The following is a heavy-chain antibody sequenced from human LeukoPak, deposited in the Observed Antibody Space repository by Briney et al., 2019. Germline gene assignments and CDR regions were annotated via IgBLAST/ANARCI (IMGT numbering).Heavy chain of an antibody. CDR2: INHRGTT. J-gene: IGHJ4*02. CDR1: GEPVSVYY. CDR3: TRAEGDSEGPLVDY. D-gene: IGHD2-21*01. V-gene: IGHV4-34*01. Sequence: SETLSLTCTVYGEPVSVYYRRCIRQPPGKGLEWIAEINHRGTTNYNPSLKSRVTISIDTSKTRFSLSLSSVTAADTAVYYCTRAEGDSEGPLVDYWGQGTLVTVSS.